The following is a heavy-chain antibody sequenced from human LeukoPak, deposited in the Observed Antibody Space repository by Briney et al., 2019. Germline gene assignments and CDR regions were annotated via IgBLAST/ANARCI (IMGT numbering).Heavy chain of an antibody. CDR2: IIPIFGTA. CDR3: ARYNWNDVNGSD. J-gene: IGHJ4*02. CDR1: GGTFSSYA. Sequence: ASVKVSCKASGGTFSSYAISWVRQAPGQGLEWMGGIIPIFGTANYAQKFQGRVTITADESTSTAYMELSSLRSEDTAVYYCARYNWNDVNGSDWGQGTLVTVSS. V-gene: IGHV1-69*01. D-gene: IGHD1-1*01.